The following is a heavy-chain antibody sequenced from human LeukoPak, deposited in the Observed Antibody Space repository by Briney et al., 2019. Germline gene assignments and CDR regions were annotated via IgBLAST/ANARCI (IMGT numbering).Heavy chain of an antibody. J-gene: IGHJ4*02. CDR2: IYSSGST. Sequence: SQTLSLTCTVSGGSISSYYWSWIRQSPGKGLEWIGHIYSSGSTNYNPSLRSRVTISIDTSKNQFSLKLSSVTAADTALYYCARNYDNSGYTAFGYWGRGTLVTVSS. CDR3: ARNYDNSGYTAFGY. D-gene: IGHD3-22*01. V-gene: IGHV4-59*01. CDR1: GGSISSYY.